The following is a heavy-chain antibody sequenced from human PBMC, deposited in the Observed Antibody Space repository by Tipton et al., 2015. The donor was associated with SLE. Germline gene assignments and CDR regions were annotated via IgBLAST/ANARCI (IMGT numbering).Heavy chain of an antibody. CDR1: GGSFSGYY. V-gene: IGHV4-59*01. Sequence: LRLSCAVYGGSFSGYYWSWIRQPPGKGLEWIGYIYYSGSTNYNPSLKSRVTISVDTSKNQFSLKLSSVTAADTAVYYCARVVLAAAGTYYFDYWGQGTLVTVSS. D-gene: IGHD6-13*01. CDR3: ARVVLAAAGTYYFDY. J-gene: IGHJ4*02. CDR2: IYYSGST.